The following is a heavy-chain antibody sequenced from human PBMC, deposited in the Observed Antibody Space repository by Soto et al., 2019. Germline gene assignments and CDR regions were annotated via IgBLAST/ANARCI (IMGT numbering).Heavy chain of an antibody. CDR2: IYHSGST. Sequence: QLQLQESGSGLVKPSQTLSLTCAVSGGSISSGGYSWSWIRQPPGKGLEWIGYIYHSGSTYCNPSRKSRVTISVNRSKNQFSLKLSSVTAADTAVYYCASGLVTTLHYWGQGTLVTVSS. V-gene: IGHV4-30-2*01. CDR3: ASGLVTTLHY. CDR1: GGSISSGGYS. D-gene: IGHD4-17*01. J-gene: IGHJ4*02.